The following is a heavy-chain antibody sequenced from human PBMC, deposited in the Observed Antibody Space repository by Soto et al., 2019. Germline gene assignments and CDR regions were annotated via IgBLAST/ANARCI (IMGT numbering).Heavy chain of an antibody. CDR1: GGTFSSYA. CDR3: ARGNYYDFWSGYSRVNWFDP. Sequence: SVKVSCKASGGTFSSYAISWVRQAPGQGLEWMGGIIPIFGTADYAQKFQGRVTITADESTSTAYMELSSLRSEDTAVYYCARGNYYDFWSGYSRVNWFDPWGQGTLVTVSS. D-gene: IGHD3-3*01. CDR2: IIPIFGTA. V-gene: IGHV1-69*13. J-gene: IGHJ5*02.